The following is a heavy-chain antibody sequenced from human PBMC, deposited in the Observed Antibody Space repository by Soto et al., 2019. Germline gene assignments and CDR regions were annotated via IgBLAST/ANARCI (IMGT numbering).Heavy chain of an antibody. Sequence: SETLSLTCTVSAASISSDNWGWIRQSPGRGLEWIGHIDNSGVINNNPSLKGRVSISVDTSKNQFSLNLSSVTAADTAVYYCARRNGDYPRIYYFDSWGKGTLVTVSS. V-gene: IGHV4-59*01. CDR3: ARRNGDYPRIYYFDS. J-gene: IGHJ4*02. CDR2: IDNSGVI. D-gene: IGHD4-17*01. CDR1: AASISSDN.